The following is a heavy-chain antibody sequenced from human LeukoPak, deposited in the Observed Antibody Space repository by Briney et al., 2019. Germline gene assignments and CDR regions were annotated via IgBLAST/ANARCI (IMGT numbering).Heavy chain of an antibody. D-gene: IGHD6-6*01. CDR1: GFTFRNHG. J-gene: IGHJ4*02. V-gene: IGHV3-33*01. CDR2: IWYDGSNQ. Sequence: PGGSLRLSCAASGFTFRNHGMHWVRQAPGKGLEWVAVIWYDGSNQYYADSVKGRFTISRDNSKNTLYLQMDSLRAEDTAVYYCARDIAARRFDYWGQGTLVTVSS. CDR3: ARDIAARRFDY.